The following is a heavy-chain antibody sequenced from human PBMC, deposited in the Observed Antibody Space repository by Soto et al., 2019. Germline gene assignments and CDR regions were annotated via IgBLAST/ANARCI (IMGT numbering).Heavy chain of an antibody. CDR3: ARQYYYDSSGHTAFDI. Sequence: SETLSLTCTVSGGSISSSSYYWGWIRQPPGKGLEWIGSIYYSGSTYYNPSLKSRVTISVDTSKNQFSLKLSSVTAAETAVYYCARQYYYDSSGHTAFDIWGQGTMVTVSS. V-gene: IGHV4-39*01. CDR2: IYYSGST. J-gene: IGHJ3*02. D-gene: IGHD3-22*01. CDR1: GGSISSSSYY.